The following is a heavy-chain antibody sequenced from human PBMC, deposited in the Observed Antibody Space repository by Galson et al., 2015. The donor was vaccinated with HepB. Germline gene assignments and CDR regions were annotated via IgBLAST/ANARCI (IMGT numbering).Heavy chain of an antibody. CDR2: INPSGGGT. J-gene: IGHJ4*02. Sequence: VKVSCKAVGYTFTSYYMHWVRQAPGQGLEWMGKINPSGGGTNYLQKLQGRVTMTRDTSSSTVYMELSSLRSEDTAVYYCARENIVGATVDYWGQGTLVTVSA. CDR1: GYTFTSYY. CDR3: ARENIVGATVDY. V-gene: IGHV1-46*04. D-gene: IGHD1-26*01.